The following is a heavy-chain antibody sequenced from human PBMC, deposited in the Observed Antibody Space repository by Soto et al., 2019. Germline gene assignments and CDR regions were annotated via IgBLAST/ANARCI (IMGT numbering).Heavy chain of an antibody. J-gene: IGHJ1*01. V-gene: IGHV3-48*02. CDR1: GFTFSAYS. CDR2: SRGDRAYI. CDR3: QRQVYTVVHPLEF. Sequence: PGGSLRLSCVASGFTFSAYSMNWVRQAPGHGLEWLSYSRGDRAYIYYADSVRGRFTISRDNAENSLYLQMDNLREEVTPLYYCQRQVYTVVHPLEFWAKGTLVTVS. D-gene: IGHD4-17*01.